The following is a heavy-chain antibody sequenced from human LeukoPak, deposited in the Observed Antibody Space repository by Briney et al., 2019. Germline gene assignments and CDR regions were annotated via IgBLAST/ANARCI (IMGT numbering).Heavy chain of an antibody. D-gene: IGHD6-13*01. J-gene: IGHJ4*02. Sequence: GGSLRLSCAASGFIFSKYTMNWVRQAPGKGLEWVSYISSSGSTIYYADSVKGRFIISRDNDKNSVFLQMNSLRTEDTAVYYCARDSYSSSRNDYWGQGTLVTVSS. CDR3: ARDSYSSSRNDY. CDR2: ISSSGSTI. V-gene: IGHV3-48*01. CDR1: GFIFSKYT.